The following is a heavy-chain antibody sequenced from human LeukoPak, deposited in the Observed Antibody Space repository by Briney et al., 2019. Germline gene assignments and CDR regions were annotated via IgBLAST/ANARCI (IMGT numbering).Heavy chain of an antibody. CDR2: INWNGAWT. Sequence: GGSLRLSCAASGLKFDDYGMSWVRQAPGKGLEWVCDINWNGAWTGYADSVKGRFTISRDNAKNSLYLQMNSLRAEDTALYYCAGYYYDSSRGFDLWGQGTLVTVSA. CDR3: AGYYYDSSRGFDL. J-gene: IGHJ5*02. V-gene: IGHV3-20*04. CDR1: GLKFDDYG. D-gene: IGHD3-22*01.